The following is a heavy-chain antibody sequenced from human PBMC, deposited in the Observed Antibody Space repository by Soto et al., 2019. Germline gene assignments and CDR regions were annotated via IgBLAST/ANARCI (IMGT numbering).Heavy chain of an antibody. CDR1: GFTFSSYA. D-gene: IGHD2-2*02. CDR3: AKDSPAPIXVVVPAAIVDAFDI. CDR2: ISGSGGST. V-gene: IGHV3-23*01. Sequence: GGSLRLSCAASGFTFSSYAMSWVRQAPGKGLEWVSAISGSGGSTYYADSVKGRFTISRDNSKNTLYLQMNSLRAEDTAVYYCAKDSPAPIXVVVPAAIVDAFDIWGQGTMVTVSS. J-gene: IGHJ3*02.